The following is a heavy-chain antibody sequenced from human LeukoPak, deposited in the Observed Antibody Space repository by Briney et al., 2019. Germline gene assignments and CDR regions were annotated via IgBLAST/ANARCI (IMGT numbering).Heavy chain of an antibody. CDR1: GWTFSGYY. V-gene: IGHV4-34*01. CDR2: INHSGST. J-gene: IGHJ3*02. CDR3: ARGSVNYCSSTSCPGAFDI. D-gene: IGHD2-2*01. Sequence: SETLSLTCAGYGWTFSGYYWSWLRQPPGKGLEWIGEINHSGSTKYNPSLKSRVTISVDTSKNQFSLKLSSVTAADTAVYYCARGSVNYCSSTSCPGAFDIWGQGTMVTVSS.